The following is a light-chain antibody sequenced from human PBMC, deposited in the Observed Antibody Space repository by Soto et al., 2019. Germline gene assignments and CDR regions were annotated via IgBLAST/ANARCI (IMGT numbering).Light chain of an antibody. J-gene: IGLJ1*01. CDR2: DVS. CDR3: CSYTTSNTRQIV. V-gene: IGLV2-14*01. Sequence: QSVLTQPASVSGSPGQSITISCTGTSSDVGGYNYVPWYQQQPGKAPKFMIYDVSNRPSGVSNRFSGSKSGNTASLTISELQAEDEADYYCCSYTTSNTRQIVFGTGTKVTVL. CDR1: SSDVGGYNY.